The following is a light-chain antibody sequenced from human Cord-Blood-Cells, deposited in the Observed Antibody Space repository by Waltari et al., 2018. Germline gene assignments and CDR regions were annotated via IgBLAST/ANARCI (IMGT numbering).Light chain of an antibody. V-gene: IGKV1-27*01. CDR1: QGISNY. J-gene: IGKJ2*01. CDR3: QKYNSAPYT. CDR2: HAS. Sequence: DIKMTQYPSSMSASVGDRVTITCRASQGISNYLAWYQQKPGKVPNLLISHASTFQSGVPSRFSGSGSGTDFTLTISSLQPEDVATYYYQKYNSAPYTFGQGTKLEIK.